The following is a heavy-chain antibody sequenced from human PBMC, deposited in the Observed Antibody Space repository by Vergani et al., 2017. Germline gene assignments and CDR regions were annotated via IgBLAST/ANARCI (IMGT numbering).Heavy chain of an antibody. D-gene: IGHD3-10*01. CDR3: AGPQETSTYYNGGFDY. J-gene: IGHJ4*02. CDR1: GFTFSTYA. Sequence: EVQLLESGGGLVQPGGSLRLSCAASGFTFSTYAMTWVRQAPGKGLEWVSTISSDGGSTYYADSVKGRFTISRDNSKNTLSLQMNSLTAEDTAIYYCAGPQETSTYYNGGFDYWGQGILVTISS. V-gene: IGHV3-23*01. CDR2: ISSDGGST.